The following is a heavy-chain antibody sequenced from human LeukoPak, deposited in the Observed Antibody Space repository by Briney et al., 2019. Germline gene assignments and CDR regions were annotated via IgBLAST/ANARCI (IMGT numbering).Heavy chain of an antibody. CDR3: AKDARYSSSWFDY. D-gene: IGHD6-13*01. CDR1: GFTFDDYA. J-gene: IGHJ4*02. Sequence: GGSLRLSCAASGFTFDDYAMHWVRQAPGKGLEWVSGISWNSGSIGYADSVKGRFTISRDNSKNTLYLQMNSLRAEDTAVYYCAKDARYSSSWFDYWGQGTLVTVSS. V-gene: IGHV3-9*01. CDR2: ISWNSGSI.